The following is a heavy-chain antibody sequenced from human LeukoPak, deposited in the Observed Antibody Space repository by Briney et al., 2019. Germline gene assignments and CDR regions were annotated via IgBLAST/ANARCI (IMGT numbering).Heavy chain of an antibody. D-gene: IGHD3-22*01. J-gene: IGHJ4*02. CDR3: ARGGAYYYDSSGYYIDY. Sequence: SETLSLTCSVSGGSISSSSHYWDWIRQPPGEGLEWIGSIYYSGSTYYNPSLKSRVTISVDTSKNQFSLKLSSVTAADTAVYYCARGGAYYYDSSGYYIDYWGQGTLVTVSS. V-gene: IGHV4-39*07. CDR2: IYYSGST. CDR1: GGSISSSSHY.